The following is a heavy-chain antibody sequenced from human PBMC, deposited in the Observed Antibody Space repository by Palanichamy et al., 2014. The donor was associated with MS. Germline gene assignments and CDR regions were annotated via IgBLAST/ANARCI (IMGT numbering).Heavy chain of an antibody. CDR3: ARRFCDNISCYFDY. V-gene: IGHV1-3*01. D-gene: IGHD3-3*01. Sequence: QVQLVQSGAEVKKPGASVKVSCKASGYSFSTYSMHWVRQAPGQRLEWMGWINADKGTTKYSQNFQGRVTMARDTSANTAYLDLRSLTSEDTAVYYCARRFCDNISCYFDYWGQGTLVTVSS. CDR2: INADKGTT. CDR1: GYSFSTYS. J-gene: IGHJ4*02.